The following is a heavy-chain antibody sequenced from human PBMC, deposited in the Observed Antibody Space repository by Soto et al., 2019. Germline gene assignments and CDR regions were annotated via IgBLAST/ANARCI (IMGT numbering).Heavy chain of an antibody. CDR2: INVGTGYT. J-gene: IGHJ3*01. V-gene: IGHV1-3*01. CDR3: ARAGAWGSNDDGAAFDA. CDR1: GYTFTSDA. Sequence: VHLVQSGAEVKKPGASVKVSCRASGYTFTSDAMHWVRQAPGQGLEWLGWINVGTGYTTFSQKFQGRVSITRVTYASTAYMELSSLRSEDTAIYYGARAGAWGSNDDGAAFDAWGQGTKVTVSS. D-gene: IGHD7-27*01.